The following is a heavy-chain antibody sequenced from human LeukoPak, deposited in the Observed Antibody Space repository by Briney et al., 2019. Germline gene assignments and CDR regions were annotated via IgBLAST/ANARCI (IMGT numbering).Heavy chain of an antibody. CDR1: GFTFDDYA. CDR3: ARGGPEYYDFWSGYYSYYFDY. J-gene: IGHJ4*02. V-gene: IGHV3-9*01. CDR2: ISWNSGSI. D-gene: IGHD3-3*01. Sequence: PGRSLRLSCAASGFTFDDYAMHWVRQAPGKGLEWVSGISWNSGSIGYADSVKGRFTISRDNSKNTLYLQMNSLRAEDTAVYYCARGGPEYYDFWSGYYSYYFDYWGQGTLVTVSS.